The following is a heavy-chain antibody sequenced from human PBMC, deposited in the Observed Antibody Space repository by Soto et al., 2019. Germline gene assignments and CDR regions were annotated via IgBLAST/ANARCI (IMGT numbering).Heavy chain of an antibody. CDR1: VFTFSITD. J-gene: IGHJ5*01. D-gene: IGHD3-10*01. V-gene: IGHV3-23*01. CDR3: VTNSGWFHS. CDR2: IDGSGTFT. Sequence: RGSLRISCATYVFTFSITDMSRVRQGPGKGLEWVSTIDGSGTFTYYADSVKGRFTISRDNSNNTVHLQMMSLGADDPAVYYCVTNSGWFHSWGQGTMVTGSS.